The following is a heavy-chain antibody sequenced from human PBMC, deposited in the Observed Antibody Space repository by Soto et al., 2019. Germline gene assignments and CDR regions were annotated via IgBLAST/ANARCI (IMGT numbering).Heavy chain of an antibody. CDR2: ISAYNGNT. CDR3: ARDIGQWLATLRPLYGY. D-gene: IGHD6-19*01. CDR1: GYTFTSYG. V-gene: IGHV1-18*01. J-gene: IGHJ4*02. Sequence: VSVKVSCKASGYTFTSYGISWVRQAPGQGLEWMGWISAYNGNTNYAQKLQGRVTMTTDTSTSTAYMELRSLRSDDTAVYYCARDIGQWLATLRPLYGYWGQGTLVTVSS.